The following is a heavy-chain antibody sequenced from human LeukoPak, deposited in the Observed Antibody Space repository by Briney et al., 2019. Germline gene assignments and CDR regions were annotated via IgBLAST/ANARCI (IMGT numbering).Heavy chain of an antibody. J-gene: IGHJ4*02. Sequence: GGSLRLSCAASRFTFTDYGMHWVRQPPGKGLEWVALIWYDGSGKCYADSVKGRFTISRDNSKNTLYLQMNSLRAEDTAVYYCARDWCGGGSCYYFDHWGQGTLVTVSS. CDR2: IWYDGSGK. CDR1: RFTFTDYG. D-gene: IGHD2-15*01. V-gene: IGHV3-33*01. CDR3: ARDWCGGGSCYYFDH.